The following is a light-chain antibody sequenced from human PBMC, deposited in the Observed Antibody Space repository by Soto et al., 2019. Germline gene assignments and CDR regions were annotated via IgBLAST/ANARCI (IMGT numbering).Light chain of an antibody. CDR1: QGISSY. CDR3: QQYLSYPYT. V-gene: IGKV1-8*01. J-gene: IGKJ2*01. CDR2: AAA. Sequence: AIRMTQSPSSFSASTGDRVTITCRASQGISSYLAWYQQKPGKAPKLLIYAAATLQRGAPSRFSASGSGTDFTLTISRLQSEDFATYHCQQYLSYPYTFGQGTKLEI.